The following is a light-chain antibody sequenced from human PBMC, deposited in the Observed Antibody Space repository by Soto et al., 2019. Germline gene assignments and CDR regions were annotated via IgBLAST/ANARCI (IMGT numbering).Light chain of an antibody. J-gene: IGKJ1*01. Sequence: EILMTQSPVTLSVSPGERATLSCRAIQSVTNSYLAWYQQKPGQAPRLLIYGASTRATGIPARFSGSGSGTEFTLTISSLQSEDFAVYYCQQYNNWPLTFGQGTKVDIK. V-gene: IGKV3-15*01. CDR2: GAS. CDR1: QSVTNSY. CDR3: QQYNNWPLT.